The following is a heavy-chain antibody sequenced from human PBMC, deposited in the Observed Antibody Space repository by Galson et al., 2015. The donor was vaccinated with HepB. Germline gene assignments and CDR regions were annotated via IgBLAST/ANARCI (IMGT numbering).Heavy chain of an antibody. J-gene: IGHJ6*02. CDR2: ISSNGGST. CDR1: GFTFSSYA. CDR3: AREEDTVVVPAAIPGGMDV. D-gene: IGHD2-2*01. Sequence: SLRLSCAASGFTFSSYAMHWVRQAPGKGLEYVPAISSNGGSTYYANSVKGRFTISRDNSKDTLYLQMGSLRAEDMAVYYCAREEDTVVVPAAIPGGMDVWGQGTTVTVSS. V-gene: IGHV3-64*01.